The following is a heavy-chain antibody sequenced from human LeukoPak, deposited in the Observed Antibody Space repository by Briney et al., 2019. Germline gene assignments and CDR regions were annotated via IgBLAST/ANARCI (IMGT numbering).Heavy chain of an antibody. CDR1: GGSIINYV. CDR2: IYPSGST. CDR3: ARDKGPTAAERFDF. V-gene: IGHV4-4*07. J-gene: IGHJ2*01. D-gene: IGHD6-13*01. Sequence: SETLSLTCTASGGSIINYVWTWIRQPAGKGLDFIGRIYPSGSTIYNPSLRSRVTMSEDTSKNQISLKLNSVTAADTAVYYCARDKGPTAAERFDFWGRGTLVTVSS.